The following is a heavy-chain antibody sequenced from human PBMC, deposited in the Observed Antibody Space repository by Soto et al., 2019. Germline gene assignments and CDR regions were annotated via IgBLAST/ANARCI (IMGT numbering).Heavy chain of an antibody. CDR2: IYYSGST. J-gene: IGHJ5*02. V-gene: IGHV4-31*03. CDR3: ARYIAARPKWFDP. CDR1: GGSISSGGYY. D-gene: IGHD6-6*01. Sequence: QVQLQESGPGLVKPSQTLSLTCTVSGGSISSGGYYWSWIRQHPGKGLEWIGYIYYSGSTSYNPSLKSRVTISVDTSKNQFSLKLSSVTAADTAVYYCARYIAARPKWFDPWGQGTLVTVSS.